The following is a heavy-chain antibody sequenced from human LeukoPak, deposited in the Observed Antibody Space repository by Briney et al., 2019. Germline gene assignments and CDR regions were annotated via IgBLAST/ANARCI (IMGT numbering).Heavy chain of an antibody. CDR3: EGGGSLPEEPNF. V-gene: IGHV4-39*07. CDR2: IYYSGST. CDR1: GGSISSSSYY. J-gene: IGHJ4*02. Sequence: SETLSLTCTVSGGSISSSSYYWGWIRQPPGKGLEWIGSIYYSGSTYYNPSLKSRVTISVDTSKNQFSLKLSSVTAADTAVYYCEGGGSLPEEPNFWGQGTLVTVSS. D-gene: IGHD2-15*01.